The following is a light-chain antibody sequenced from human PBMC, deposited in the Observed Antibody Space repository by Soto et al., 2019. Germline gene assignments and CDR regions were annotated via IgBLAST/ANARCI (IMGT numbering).Light chain of an antibody. CDR3: QQGRTSPFS. CDR1: QYISTW. J-gene: IGKJ3*01. CDR2: SAS. Sequence: DIQMTQSPSFVSASVGDRVTLTCRASQYISTWLAWYQQRLGEAPRLLIFSASTLKNGIPARFSGSGSRTDFTLTISGLQPEDFATYYCQQGRTSPFSFGPGTKV. V-gene: IGKV1D-12*01.